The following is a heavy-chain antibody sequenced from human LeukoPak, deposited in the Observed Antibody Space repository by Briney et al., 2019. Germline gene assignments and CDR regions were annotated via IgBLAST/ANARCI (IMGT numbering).Heavy chain of an antibody. CDR1: GYTFTGYY. D-gene: IGHD4-17*01. Sequence: ASVKVSCKASGYTFTGYYMHWVRQAPGQGPEWMGWINPNSGGTNYAQKFQGRVTMTRDTSISTAYMELNRLTSDDTAVYYCARVDYGDGDYWGQGTLATVSS. CDR2: INPNSGGT. CDR3: ARVDYGDGDY. J-gene: IGHJ4*02. V-gene: IGHV1-2*02.